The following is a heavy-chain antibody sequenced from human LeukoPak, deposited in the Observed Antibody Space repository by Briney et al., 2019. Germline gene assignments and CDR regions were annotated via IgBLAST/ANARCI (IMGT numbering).Heavy chain of an antibody. Sequence: GGSLRLSCAASGFIFSSYAMNWVRQAPGKGLEWVALISYDGSNKYYVDSVKGRFTISRDNSQNTLYLQMNSLRAEDTAVYYCARDQWLVATYFDYWGQGTLVTVSS. J-gene: IGHJ4*02. CDR2: ISYDGSNK. CDR3: ARDQWLVATYFDY. CDR1: GFIFSSYA. D-gene: IGHD6-19*01. V-gene: IGHV3-30*04.